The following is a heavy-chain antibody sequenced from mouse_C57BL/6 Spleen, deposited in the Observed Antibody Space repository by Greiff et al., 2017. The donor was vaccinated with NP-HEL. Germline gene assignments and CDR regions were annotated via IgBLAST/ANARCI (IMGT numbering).Heavy chain of an antibody. Sequence: QVQLQQSGAELVKPGASVKMSCKASGYTFTSYWITWVKQRPGQGLEWIGDIYPGSGSTNYNEKFKSKATLTVDTSSSTAYMQLSSLTSEDSAVYYCAEIYYGYDDYFDYWGQGTTLTVSS. V-gene: IGHV1-55*01. CDR3: AEIYYGYDDYFDY. J-gene: IGHJ2*01. CDR1: GYTFTSYW. D-gene: IGHD2-2*01. CDR2: IYPGSGST.